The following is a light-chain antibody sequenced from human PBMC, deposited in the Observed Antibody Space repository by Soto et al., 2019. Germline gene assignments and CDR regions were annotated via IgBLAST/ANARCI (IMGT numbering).Light chain of an antibody. J-gene: IGKJ1*01. CDR1: QTISSY. Sequence: DIQMTQSPSSLCAYIGDRVTITCRASQTISSYLNWYQQKPGKAPKLLIYAASSLQTGVSSNFSGSASGTDFTLTITSPQPEDFATYFCHQTYSIPPTLGHGTKVDIK. V-gene: IGKV1-39*01. CDR3: HQTYSIPPT. CDR2: AAS.